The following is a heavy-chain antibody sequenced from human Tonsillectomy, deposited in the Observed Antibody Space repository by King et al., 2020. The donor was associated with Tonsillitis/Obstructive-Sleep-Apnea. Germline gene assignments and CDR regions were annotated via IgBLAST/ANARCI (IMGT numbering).Heavy chain of an antibody. J-gene: IGHJ4*02. CDR3: AGERGPGVDY. CDR1: GFTFSSYE. CDR2: ISSRGSTI. Sequence: VQLVESGGGLVQPGESLRLSCAASGFTFSSYEMNWVRQALGKGLEWVSYISSRGSTIYYADSVKGRFTISRDNAKKSLYLQMNSLRAEDTAVYYCAGERGPGVDYWGQGTLVTVSS. V-gene: IGHV3-48*03.